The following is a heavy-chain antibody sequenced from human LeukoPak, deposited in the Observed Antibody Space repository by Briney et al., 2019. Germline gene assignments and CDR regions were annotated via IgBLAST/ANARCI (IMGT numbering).Heavy chain of an antibody. V-gene: IGHV4-59*12. CDR1: GGSISSYH. Sequence: SETLSLACTVSGGSISSYHWSWIRQPPGKGLEYIGYIYNSGSTNYKPSLKSRVTISIDTSKNQLSLKLGSVTTADTAVYYCARRGAARPGGSYSMGVWGQGTTVTVSS. D-gene: IGHD6-6*01. J-gene: IGHJ6*02. CDR2: IYNSGST. CDR3: ARRGAARPGGSYSMGV.